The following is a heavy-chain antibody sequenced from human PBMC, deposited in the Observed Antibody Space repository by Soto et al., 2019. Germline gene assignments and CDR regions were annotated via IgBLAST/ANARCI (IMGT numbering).Heavy chain of an antibody. V-gene: IGHV4-39*01. CDR3: ASLEIAAAGENRGNYYYYGMDV. CDR1: GGSISSSSYY. D-gene: IGHD6-13*01. Sequence: PSETLSLTCTVSGGSISSSSYYWGWIRQPPGKGLEWIGSIYYSGSTYYNPSLKSRVTISVDTSKNQFSLKLSSVTAADTAVYYCASLEIAAAGENRGNYYYYGMDVWGQGTTVTVSS. J-gene: IGHJ6*02. CDR2: IYYSGST.